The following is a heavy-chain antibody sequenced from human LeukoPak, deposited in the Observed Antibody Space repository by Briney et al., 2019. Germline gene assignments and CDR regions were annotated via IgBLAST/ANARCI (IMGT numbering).Heavy chain of an antibody. CDR2: ISPSGGST. Sequence: ASVKVSCKAFGYTFTSNYMHWVRQAPGQGPEWMGVISPSGGSTTYAQKFQGRVTMTRDTSIKTGYMELSRLRSDDTAMYYCARVREYSSGCYFDSWGQGTLVTVSS. D-gene: IGHD6-19*01. CDR3: ARVREYSSGCYFDS. CDR1: GYTFTSNY. V-gene: IGHV1-46*01. J-gene: IGHJ4*02.